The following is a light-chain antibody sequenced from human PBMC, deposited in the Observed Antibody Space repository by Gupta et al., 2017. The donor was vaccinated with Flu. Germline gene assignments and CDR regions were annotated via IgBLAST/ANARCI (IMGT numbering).Light chain of an antibody. J-gene: IGLJ3*02. Sequence: QSLLTQPPSSSGTPGQRVTISCSGSNSNVGRNTLSWYQQLHGADPNLIILNDNQRPSGVMARLLCYSTGNNASPLTSSVRSEEEGDDYCGKSDARINGPVFGGGTRLTVL. CDR3: GKSDARINGPV. CDR1: NSNVGRNT. CDR2: NDN. V-gene: IGLV1-44*01.